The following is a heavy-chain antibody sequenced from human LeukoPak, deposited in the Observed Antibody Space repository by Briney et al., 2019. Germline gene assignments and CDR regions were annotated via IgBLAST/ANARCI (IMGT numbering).Heavy chain of an antibody. CDR1: GYTFTGYY. CDR2: INPNSGGT. J-gene: IGHJ4*02. D-gene: IGHD6-19*01. CDR3: ARGQSSGWYVSFLLDY. V-gene: IGHV1-2*02. Sequence: GASVKVSCKASGYTFTGYYMHWVRQAPGQGLEWMGWINPNSGGTNYAQEFQGRVTMTRDTSISTAYMELSRLRSDDTAVYYCARGQSSGWYVSFLLDYWGQGTLVTVSS.